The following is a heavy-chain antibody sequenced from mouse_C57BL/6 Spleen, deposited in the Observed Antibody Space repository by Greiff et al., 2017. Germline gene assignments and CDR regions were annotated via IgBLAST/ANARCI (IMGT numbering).Heavy chain of an antibody. Sequence: VQLQQSGPGLVKPSQSLSLTCSVTGYSITSGYYWNWIRQFPGNKLEWMGYISYDGSNNYNPSLKNRISITRDTSKNQFFLKLNSVTTEDTATYYCARGGSPYWYFDVWGTGTTVTVSS. CDR1: GYSITSGYY. J-gene: IGHJ1*03. CDR3: ARGGSPYWYFDV. D-gene: IGHD1-1*01. CDR2: ISYDGSN. V-gene: IGHV3-6*01.